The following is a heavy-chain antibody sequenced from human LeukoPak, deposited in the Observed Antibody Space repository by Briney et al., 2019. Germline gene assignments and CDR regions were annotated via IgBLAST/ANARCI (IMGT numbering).Heavy chain of an antibody. V-gene: IGHV4-31*03. Sequence: SETLSLTCTVSGGSISTGHYYWGWIRQHPGKGLEWIGYIYYSGSTYYNPSLKSRVTISVDTSKNQFSLKLSSVTAADTAVYYCARGDKNTAMVTEDYWGQGTLVTVSS. CDR2: IYYSGST. CDR3: ARGDKNTAMVTEDY. J-gene: IGHJ4*02. CDR1: GGSISTGHYY. D-gene: IGHD5-18*01.